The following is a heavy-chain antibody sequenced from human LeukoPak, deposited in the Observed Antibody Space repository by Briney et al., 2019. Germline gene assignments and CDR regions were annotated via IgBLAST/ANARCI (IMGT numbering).Heavy chain of an antibody. CDR1: GFTFNTYA. D-gene: IGHD5-24*01. CDR2: ISYDGSTK. CDR3: ARGDGYNYFDY. V-gene: IGHV3-30-3*01. J-gene: IGHJ4*02. Sequence: GRSLRLSCAASGFTFNTYAMHWVRQAPGKGLEWVAVISYDGSTKYYADSVKGRFTISRDNSKNTVYLQMDSLRPEDTAVCYCARGDGYNYFDYWGQGTLVTVSS.